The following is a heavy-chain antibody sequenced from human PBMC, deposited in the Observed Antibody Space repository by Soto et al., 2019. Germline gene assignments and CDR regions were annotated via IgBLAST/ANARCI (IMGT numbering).Heavy chain of an antibody. CDR2: IWYDGSNK. CDR3: ARDEDLGYACY. V-gene: IGHV3-33*01. D-gene: IGHD3-16*01. Sequence: GGSLRLSCAASGFTFSSYGMHWVRQAPGKGLEGVAVIWYDGSNKYYADSVKGRFTISRDNSKNTLYLQMNSLRAEDTAVYYCARDEDLGYACYWGQGTLVTVSS. J-gene: IGHJ4*02. CDR1: GFTFSSYG.